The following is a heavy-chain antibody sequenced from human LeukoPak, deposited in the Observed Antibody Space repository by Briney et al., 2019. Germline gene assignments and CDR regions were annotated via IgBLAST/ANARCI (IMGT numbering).Heavy chain of an antibody. J-gene: IGHJ4*02. D-gene: IGHD3-3*01. Sequence: GASVKVSCKASGYTFTSYYMHWVRQAPGQGLEWMGWINPNSGGTNYAQKFQGRVTMTRDTSISTAYMELSRLRSDDTAVYYCARAPRITIFGVVINFDYWGQGTLVTVSS. CDR1: GYTFTSYY. CDR3: ARAPRITIFGVVINFDY. CDR2: INPNSGGT. V-gene: IGHV1-2*02.